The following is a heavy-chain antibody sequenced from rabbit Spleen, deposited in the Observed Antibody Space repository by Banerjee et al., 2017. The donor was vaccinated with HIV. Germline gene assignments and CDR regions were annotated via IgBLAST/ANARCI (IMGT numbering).Heavy chain of an antibody. CDR2: IYGGSGGST. CDR3: ARDTSTSFSTYGMDL. Sequence: QSLEESGGDLVKPGASLTLTCTASGFSFSSSDYMCWVRQAPGKGLECIACIYGGSGGSTWYASWAKGRFTCSKTSSTTVTLQMTRLTAADTATHFCARDTSTSFSTYGMDLWGQGTLVTVS. CDR1: GFSFSSSDY. J-gene: IGHJ6*01. D-gene: IGHD1-1*01. V-gene: IGHV1S40*01.